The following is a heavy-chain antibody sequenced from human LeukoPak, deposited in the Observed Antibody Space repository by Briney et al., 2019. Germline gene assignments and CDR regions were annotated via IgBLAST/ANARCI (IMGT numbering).Heavy chain of an antibody. Sequence: SPSETLSLTCTVSGGSISSGGYYWSWIRQPPGKGLEWIGYIYHSGSTYYNPSLKSRVTISVDRSKNQFSLKLSSVTAADTAVYYCARDTLSGGSSWYFDYWGQGTLVTVSS. J-gene: IGHJ4*02. D-gene: IGHD6-13*01. CDR3: ARDTLSGGSSWYFDY. CDR2: IYHSGST. CDR1: GGSISSGGYY. V-gene: IGHV4-30-2*01.